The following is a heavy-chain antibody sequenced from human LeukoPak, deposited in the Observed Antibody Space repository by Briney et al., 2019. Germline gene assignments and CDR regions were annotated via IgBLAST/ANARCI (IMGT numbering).Heavy chain of an antibody. CDR1: GGSISTYS. D-gene: IGHD2-2*01. J-gene: IGHJ3*02. Sequence: SETLSLTCTLSGGSISTYSWIYIRQPPGKGLEWIGNISYSGSTNYKPSLKSRVTTSLDTSKNQFSLKLSSVTAADTAVYYCVRGYQLLPDAFDIWGQGKMVTVSS. V-gene: IGHV4-59*01. CDR2: ISYSGST. CDR3: VRGYQLLPDAFDI.